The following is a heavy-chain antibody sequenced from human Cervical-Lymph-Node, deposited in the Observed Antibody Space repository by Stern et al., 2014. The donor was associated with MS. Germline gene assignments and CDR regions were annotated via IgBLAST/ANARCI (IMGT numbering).Heavy chain of an antibody. Sequence: QVQLVQSGAEVKKPGASVKVSCKDSGYTFTSYAMHWVRQAPGQRLEWMGWINAGNGNTKYSQKFQGRVTITRDTSASTAYMELSSLRSEDTAVYYCARGYSSGWYGEFDYWGQGTLVTVSS. CDR3: ARGYSSGWYGEFDY. CDR1: GYTFTSYA. CDR2: INAGNGNT. V-gene: IGHV1-3*01. J-gene: IGHJ4*02. D-gene: IGHD6-19*01.